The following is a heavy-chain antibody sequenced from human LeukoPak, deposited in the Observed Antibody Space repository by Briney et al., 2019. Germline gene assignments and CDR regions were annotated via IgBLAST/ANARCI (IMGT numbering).Heavy chain of an antibody. J-gene: IGHJ5*02. CDR3: ARPIFSWGFGPWGWFDP. D-gene: IGHD3-10*01. CDR2: INPNSGGT. CDR1: GYTFIGYY. V-gene: IGHV1-2*02. Sequence: GASVKVSCKASGYTFIGYYMHWVRQAPGQGLEWMGWINPNSGGTNYAQNFQGRVTITADKSTSTAYMELSSLRSEDTAVYYCARPIFSWGFGPWGWFDPWGQGTLVTVSS.